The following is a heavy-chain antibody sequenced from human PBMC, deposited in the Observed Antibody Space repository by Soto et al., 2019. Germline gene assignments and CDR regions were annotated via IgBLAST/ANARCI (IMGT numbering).Heavy chain of an antibody. CDR2: VNAGNGNT. CDR3: ARGITLPTPLDY. J-gene: IGHJ4*02. Sequence: QVQLVQSGAEEKKPGASVKVSCKASGYTFTSYAMHWVRQAPGQRLEWMGWVNAGNGNTKYSQKFQGRVTITRDTSARTGYMELRSLRAEDTAVYYCARGITLPTPLDYWGQGTLVTVSS. CDR1: GYTFTSYA. D-gene: IGHD1-20*01. V-gene: IGHV1-3*05.